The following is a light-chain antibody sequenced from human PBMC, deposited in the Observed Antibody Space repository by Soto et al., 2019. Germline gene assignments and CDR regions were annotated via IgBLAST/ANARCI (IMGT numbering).Light chain of an antibody. V-gene: IGKV3-20*01. J-gene: IGKJ5*01. Sequence: EIGLTQSPGTLSLSPGDRATLSCRASQSVGSTYVAWYPQKPGQAPRLLIYAASTRATGIPDRFGGSGWGTNFTIVISRLDSDDFAVYYCQHNGRSFGQGTKLEIK. CDR3: QHNGRS. CDR2: AAS. CDR1: QSVGSTY.